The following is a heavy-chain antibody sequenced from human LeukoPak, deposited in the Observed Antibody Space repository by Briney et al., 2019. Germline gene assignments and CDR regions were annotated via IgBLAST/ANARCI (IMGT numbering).Heavy chain of an antibody. CDR1: GGSIISGGYY. V-gene: IGHV4-31*03. Sequence: SETLSLNCTVSGGSIISGGYYWTWIRQHPGKGLECIGYIYYSGSTHYNPSLESRVTISLDRSKSQFSLRLNSVIAADTAVYYCARAMHTSTSAYAFDIWGQGTMVTVSS. CDR3: ARAMHTSTSAYAFDI. CDR2: IYYSGST. J-gene: IGHJ3*02. D-gene: IGHD2-2*01.